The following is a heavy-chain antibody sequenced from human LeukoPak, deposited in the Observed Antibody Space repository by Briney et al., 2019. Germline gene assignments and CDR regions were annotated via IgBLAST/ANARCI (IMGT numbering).Heavy chain of an antibody. CDR3: ARDWVRSLYYYGMDV. D-gene: IGHD4-17*01. J-gene: IGHJ6*02. Sequence: GGSLRLSCAASGFTVSSNYMSWVRQAPGKGLEWGSVIYSGGSTYYADSVKGRFTISRDNSKNPLYLQMNSLRAEDTAVYYCARDWVRSLYYYGMDVWGQGTTVTVSS. CDR2: IYSGGST. V-gene: IGHV3-66*01. CDR1: GFTVSSNY.